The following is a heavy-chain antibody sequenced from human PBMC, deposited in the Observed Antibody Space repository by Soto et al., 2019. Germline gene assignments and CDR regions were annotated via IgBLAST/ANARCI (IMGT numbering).Heavy chain of an antibody. CDR2: ISESGDNA. Sequence: PGGSLRLSCAASGFPFNTYAMSWVRQAPGKGPEWVSAISESGDNAFYADSVQGRFTISRDNSYNILYLQMNSLRAEDTALYFCAKGGYIYGLDPWGQGTLATVSS. V-gene: IGHV3-23*01. CDR3: AKGGYIYGLDP. J-gene: IGHJ5*02. CDR1: GFPFNTYA. D-gene: IGHD5-18*01.